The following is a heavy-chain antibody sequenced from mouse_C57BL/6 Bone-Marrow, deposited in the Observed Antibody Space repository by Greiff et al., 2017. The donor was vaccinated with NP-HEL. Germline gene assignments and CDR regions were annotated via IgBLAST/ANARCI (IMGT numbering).Heavy chain of an antibody. J-gene: IGHJ4*01. CDR1: GYTFTSYW. Sequence: QVQLKQPGAELVKPGASVKLSCKASGYTFTSYWMHWVKQRPGQGLEWIGMIHPNSGSTNYNEKFKSKATLTVDKSSSTAYMQLSSLTSEDAAVYYCARRRRRRVYYAMDYWGQGTSVTVSS. CDR3: ARRRRRRVYYAMDY. D-gene: IGHD2-12*01. V-gene: IGHV1-64*01. CDR2: IHPNSGST.